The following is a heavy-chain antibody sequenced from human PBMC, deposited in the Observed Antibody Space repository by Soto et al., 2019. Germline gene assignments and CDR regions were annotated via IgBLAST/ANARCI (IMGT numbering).Heavy chain of an antibody. Sequence: GESLKISCKGSGYTFTNYWIGWVRQMPGKGPEWMGIIYPGDSDTKYNPSFQGQVTISADKSTTTTYLQWSSLKASDTAIYYCAASIFYYGMDVWGQGTTVTVS. CDR2: IYPGDSDT. V-gene: IGHV5-51*01. J-gene: IGHJ6*02. CDR1: GYTFTNYW. CDR3: AASIFYYGMDV.